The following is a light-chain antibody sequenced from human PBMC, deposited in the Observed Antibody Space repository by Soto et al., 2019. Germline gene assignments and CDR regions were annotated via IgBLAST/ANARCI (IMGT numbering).Light chain of an antibody. CDR2: EGS. CDR3: CSYAGSSTYV. V-gene: IGLV2-23*01. Sequence: QSVLTHSASLSGSPGQSITISCTGTSSDVGSYNLVSWYQQHPGKAPKLMIYEGSKRPSGVSNRFSGSKSGNTASLTISGLQAEDEADYYCCSYAGSSTYVFGTGTKVTVL. CDR1: SSDVGSYNL. J-gene: IGLJ1*01.